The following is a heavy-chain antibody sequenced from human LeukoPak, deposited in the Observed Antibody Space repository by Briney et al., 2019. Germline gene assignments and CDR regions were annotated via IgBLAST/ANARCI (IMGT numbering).Heavy chain of an antibody. Sequence: ASVKVSCKASGYTFTSYGISWVRQAPGQGLEWMGWISAYNGNTNYAQKLQGRVTMTTDTSTSTAYMELRSLRSDDTAVYYCARDKGVLWFGETQLYYYMDVWGKGTTVTVSS. CDR3: ARDKGVLWFGETQLYYYMDV. J-gene: IGHJ6*03. CDR1: GYTFTSYG. D-gene: IGHD3-10*01. V-gene: IGHV1-18*01. CDR2: ISAYNGNT.